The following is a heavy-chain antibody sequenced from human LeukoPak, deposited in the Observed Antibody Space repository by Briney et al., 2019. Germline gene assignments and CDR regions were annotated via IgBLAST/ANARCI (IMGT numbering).Heavy chain of an antibody. J-gene: IGHJ3*02. CDR2: IYPGDSDT. CDR1: GYSFTSYW. Sequence: GESLKISCEGSGYSFTSYWIGWVRQMPGKGLEWLGIIYPGDSDTRYSPSFQGQVTISADKSFSTAYLQWSSLKASDTAMYYCARGALDCSSTSCTTAAFDIWDQGTLVTVSS. D-gene: IGHD2-2*01. CDR3: ARGALDCSSTSCTTAAFDI. V-gene: IGHV5-51*01.